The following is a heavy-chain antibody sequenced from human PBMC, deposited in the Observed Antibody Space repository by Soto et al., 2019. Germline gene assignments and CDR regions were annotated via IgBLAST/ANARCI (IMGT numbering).Heavy chain of an antibody. D-gene: IGHD2-2*01. V-gene: IGHV4-59*01. CDR1: GGSIRSYY. CDR3: ARTTADPAIFDS. CDR2: IFYSWST. Sequence: SETLSLTCTVSGGSIRSYYWTWIRQPPGKGLEWLGHIFYSWSTFYNPSLKSRVTISIHTSKSQFSLQLTPVTAADRAVYYCARTTADPAIFDSWGQGTLITVSS. J-gene: IGHJ4*02.